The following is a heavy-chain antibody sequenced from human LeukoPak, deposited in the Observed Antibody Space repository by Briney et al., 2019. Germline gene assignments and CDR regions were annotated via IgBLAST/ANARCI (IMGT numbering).Heavy chain of an antibody. V-gene: IGHV4-59*01. J-gene: IGHJ4*02. Sequence: SETLSLTCTVSGGSFSSYYWSWIRQPPGKGLEWIGYIYYSGSTNYNPSLKSRVTISVDTSKNQFSLKLSSVTAADTAVYYCARAEAAAGILGFDYWGQGTLVTVSS. CDR3: ARAEAAAGILGFDY. D-gene: IGHD6-13*01. CDR1: GGSFSSYY. CDR2: IYYSGST.